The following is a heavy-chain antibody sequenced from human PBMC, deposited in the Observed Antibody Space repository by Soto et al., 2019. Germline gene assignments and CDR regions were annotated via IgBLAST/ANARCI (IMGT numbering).Heavy chain of an antibody. D-gene: IGHD6-19*01. J-gene: IGHJ6*02. CDR1: GDTFISFW. V-gene: IGHV5-51*01. Sequence: AESLKISCKASGDTFISFWISWVLQLPEKGLEWMGTINLDDSDTTYSPSFQGQVTISADKSLNTPYLQWNSLKASDTAIFFCAKSDSFHTSGSLYGLDVWGQGTTVTVSS. CDR2: INLDDSDT. CDR3: AKSDSFHTSGSLYGLDV.